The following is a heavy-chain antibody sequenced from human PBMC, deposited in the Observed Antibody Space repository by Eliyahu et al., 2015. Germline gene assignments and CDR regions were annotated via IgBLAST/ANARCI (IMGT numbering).Heavy chain of an antibody. CDR2: INTDGSTT. CDR3: ARKLWSSSGWFDYFDQ. CDR1: GFTFSTYW. J-gene: IGHJ4*02. Sequence: EVQLVESGGGLVQPGGSLRLSCAASGFTFSTYWMHWVRQVPGKGLVWVSRINTDGSTTAYADSVKGRFTISRDNAKNTLYLQMNSLRAEDTAVYYCARKLWSSSGWFDYFDQWGQGTLVTVSS. V-gene: IGHV3-74*01. D-gene: IGHD6-19*01.